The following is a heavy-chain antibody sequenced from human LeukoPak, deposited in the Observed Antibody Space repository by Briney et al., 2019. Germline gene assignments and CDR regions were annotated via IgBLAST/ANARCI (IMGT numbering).Heavy chain of an antibody. J-gene: IGHJ4*02. CDR2: INAKSGST. CDR3: ARGSNSGSYYI. V-gene: IGHV1-2*02. Sequence: GASVKVSCKASGYTFTDYYMYWVRQAPGQGLEWMGWINAKSGSTDYAQKFQGRVTMTRDTSISTAYMELSRLRSDDTAVYYCARGSNSGSYYIWGQGTLVTVSS. CDR1: GYTFTDYY. D-gene: IGHD1-26*01.